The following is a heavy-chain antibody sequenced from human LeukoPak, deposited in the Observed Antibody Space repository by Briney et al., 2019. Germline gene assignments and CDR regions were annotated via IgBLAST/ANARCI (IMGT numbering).Heavy chain of an antibody. D-gene: IGHD3/OR15-3a*01. CDR1: GGSVSSYY. J-gene: IGHJ4*02. CDR2: LYHSGDT. Sequence: SETLSLNCCVSGGSVSSYYWHWIRQPKGEGREWIGSLYHSGDTNYNPSLKSPVTVSLDTSRNQFSLKWTAVTAADTAVYYCARGKGTGLYWRRLFEDWGQGTPVTVSS. V-gene: IGHV4-59*02. CDR3: ARGKGTGLYWRRLFED.